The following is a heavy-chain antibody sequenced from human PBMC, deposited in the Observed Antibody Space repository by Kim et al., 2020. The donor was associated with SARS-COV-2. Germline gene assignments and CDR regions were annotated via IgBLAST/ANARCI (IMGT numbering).Heavy chain of an antibody. J-gene: IGHJ6*02. CDR2: IYYSGST. CDR3: ARASGYCSGGSCYDKDYYYYYGMDV. V-gene: IGHV4-59*13. D-gene: IGHD2-15*01. CDR1: GGSISSYY. Sequence: SETLSLTCTVSGGSISSYYWSWIRQPPGKGLEWIEYIYYSGSTNYNPSLKSRVTISVDTSKNQFSLKLSSVTAADTAVYYCARASGYCSGGSCYDKDYYYYYGMDVWGQGTTVTVSS.